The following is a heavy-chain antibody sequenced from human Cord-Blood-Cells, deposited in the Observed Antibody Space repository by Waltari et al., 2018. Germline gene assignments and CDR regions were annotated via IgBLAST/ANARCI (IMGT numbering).Heavy chain of an antibody. CDR3: ARVDPDYYYGSGSDFDY. CDR2: INHSGST. J-gene: IGHJ4*02. D-gene: IGHD3-10*01. V-gene: IGHV4-34*01. Sequence: QVQLQQWGAGLLKPSETLSLTCAVYGGSFSGYYWSWIRQPPGKGLEWIGEINHSGSTNYNPSLKSRVTISVDTSKNQFSLKLSSVTAADTAVYYCARVDPDYYYGSGSDFDYWGQGTLVTV. CDR1: GGSFSGYY.